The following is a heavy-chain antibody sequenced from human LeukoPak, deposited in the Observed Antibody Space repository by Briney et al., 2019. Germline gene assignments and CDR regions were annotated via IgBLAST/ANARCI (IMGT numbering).Heavy chain of an antibody. J-gene: IGHJ4*02. CDR3: ARDDKLGQQLADY. CDR2: ISVYNDNT. Sequence: GASVKVSCKASGYTFTSYGISWVRQAPGQGLGWMGWISVYNDNTNYAQKLQGRVTMTTDTSTSTAYMELRSLRSDDTAVYYCARDDKLGQQLADYWGQGTLVTVSS. D-gene: IGHD6-13*01. CDR1: GYTFTSYG. V-gene: IGHV1-18*01.